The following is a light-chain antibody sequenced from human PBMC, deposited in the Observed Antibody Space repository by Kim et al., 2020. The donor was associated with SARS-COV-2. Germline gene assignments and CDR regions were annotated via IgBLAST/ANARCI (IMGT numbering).Light chain of an antibody. V-gene: IGKV1-5*03. CDR3: LQYSTYS. J-gene: IGKJ1*01. CDR2: KAS. CDR1: QSISSW. Sequence: LSASVGDRVTITGRASQSISSWLAWYQQKPGKAPKLLIYKASSLESGVPSRFSGSGSGTEFTLTISSLQPDDFATYFCLQYSTYSFGQGTKVDIK.